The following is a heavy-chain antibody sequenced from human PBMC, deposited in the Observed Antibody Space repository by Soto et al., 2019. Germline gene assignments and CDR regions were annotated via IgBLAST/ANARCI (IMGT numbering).Heavy chain of an antibody. CDR3: ARDLGSLRGSYGMDV. D-gene: IGHD5-12*01. CDR2: ISSSSSTI. CDR1: GFTFSSYS. J-gene: IGHJ6*04. Sequence: PGGSLRLSCAASGFTFSSYSMNWVRQAPGKGLEWVSYISSSSSTIYYADSVKGRFTISRDNAKNSLYLQMNSLRAEDTAVYYCARDLGSLRGSYGMDVWGKGTTVTVSS. V-gene: IGHV3-48*01.